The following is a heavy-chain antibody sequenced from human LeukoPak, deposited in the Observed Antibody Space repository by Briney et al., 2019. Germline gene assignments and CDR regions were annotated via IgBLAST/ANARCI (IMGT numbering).Heavy chain of an antibody. CDR2: IYYSGST. CDR1: GGSISSSSYY. Sequence: PSETLSLTCTVSGGSISSSSYYWGWIRQPPGKGLEWIGSIYYSGSTYYNPSLKSRVTISVDTSKNQFSLKLSSVTAADTAVYYCARAPYSSGWSSPVGWFDPWGQGTLVTVSS. D-gene: IGHD6-19*01. CDR3: ARAPYSSGWSSPVGWFDP. V-gene: IGHV4-39*07. J-gene: IGHJ5*02.